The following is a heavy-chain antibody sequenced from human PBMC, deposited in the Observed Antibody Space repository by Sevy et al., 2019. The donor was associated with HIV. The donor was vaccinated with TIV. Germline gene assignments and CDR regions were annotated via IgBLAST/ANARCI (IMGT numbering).Heavy chain of an antibody. Sequence: ASVKVSCKVSGYTLTELSMHWVRQAPGKGLEWMGTFDPEDDEKIYAQKFQGRVTMTEDTSTDTAYMELSRLRSEDTAVYYCATIKDYYDTSGYPFDSWGQGTLVTVSS. CDR1: GYTLTELS. CDR3: ATIKDYYDTSGYPFDS. CDR2: FDPEDDEK. D-gene: IGHD3-22*01. V-gene: IGHV1-24*01. J-gene: IGHJ4*02.